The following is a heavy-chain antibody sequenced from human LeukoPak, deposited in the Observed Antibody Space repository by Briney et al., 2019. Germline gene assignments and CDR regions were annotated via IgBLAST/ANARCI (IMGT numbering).Heavy chain of an antibody. V-gene: IGHV4-59*08. CDR3: ARVWFGDPSGAFDI. J-gene: IGHJ3*02. CDR2: IYYSGST. Sequence: SETLSLTFTVSGGSLNSYYWSWIRQPPGKGLEWIGYIYYSGSTNYNPSLKSRVTISLDTSKNQFSLKLSSVTAVDTAVYYCARVWFGDPSGAFDIWGQGTMVTVSS. CDR1: GGSLNSYY. D-gene: IGHD3-10*01.